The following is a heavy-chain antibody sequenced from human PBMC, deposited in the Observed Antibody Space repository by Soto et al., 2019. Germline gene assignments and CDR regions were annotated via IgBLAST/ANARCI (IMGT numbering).Heavy chain of an antibody. CDR3: ARDRRYGMDV. J-gene: IGHJ6*02. CDR1: GGSFSGYY. Sequence: SETLSLTCAVYGGSFSGYYWSWIRQPPGKGLEWIGEINHSGSTNYNPSLKSRVTISVDTSKNQFSLKLSSVTAADTAVYYCARDRRYGMDVWAKGPRSPSP. V-gene: IGHV4-34*01. CDR2: INHSGST.